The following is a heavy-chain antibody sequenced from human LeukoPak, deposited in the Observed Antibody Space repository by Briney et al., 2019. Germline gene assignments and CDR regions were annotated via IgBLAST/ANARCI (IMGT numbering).Heavy chain of an antibody. Sequence: GGSLRLSCAASGFTFSSYWMHWVRQAPGKGLVWVSRINSDGSSTSYADSVKGRFTISRDNAKNTLYLQMNSLRAEDTAVYYCARDWRYDFWSGYYQAALDIWGQGTMVTVSS. D-gene: IGHD3-3*01. CDR2: INSDGSST. V-gene: IGHV3-74*01. J-gene: IGHJ3*02. CDR3: ARDWRYDFWSGYYQAALDI. CDR1: GFTFSSYW.